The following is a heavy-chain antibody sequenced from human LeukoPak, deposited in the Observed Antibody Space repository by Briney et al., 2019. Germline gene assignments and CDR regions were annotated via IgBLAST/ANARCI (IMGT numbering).Heavy chain of an antibody. CDR3: ARVYDILTDYSDWFAP. Sequence: ASVKVSCKASGYTFTGYYMHWVRQTPGQGLECMGWINPNSGGTNYAQKFQGRVTMTRDTSISTAYMELSRLRSDDTAVYYCARVYDILTDYSDWFAPWGQGTLVTVSS. D-gene: IGHD3-9*01. CDR1: GYTFTGYY. J-gene: IGHJ5*02. V-gene: IGHV1-2*02. CDR2: INPNSGGT.